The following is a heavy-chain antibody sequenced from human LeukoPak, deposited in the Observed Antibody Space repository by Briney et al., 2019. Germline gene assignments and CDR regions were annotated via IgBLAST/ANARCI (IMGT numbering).Heavy chain of an antibody. CDR1: GGSISNY. D-gene: IGHD2-2*01. Sequence: SGTLSLTCTVSGGSISNYWSWIRQPPGKGLEWIGYIYYSGSTNYNPSLKSRVTISVDTSKNQFSLKLSSVTAADTAVYYCARNPLGNCSSASCLRYWYFDLWGRGTRVTVSS. V-gene: IGHV4-59*01. J-gene: IGHJ2*01. CDR2: IYYSGST. CDR3: ARNPLGNCSSASCLRYWYFDL.